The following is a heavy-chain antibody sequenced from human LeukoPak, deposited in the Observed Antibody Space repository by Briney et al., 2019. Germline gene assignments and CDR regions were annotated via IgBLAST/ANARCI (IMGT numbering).Heavy chain of an antibody. Sequence: PGGSLRLSCAASGFTFRSYSMNWVRQAPGKGLEWVSYISSSSSSIYYADSVKGRFTISRDNAKNSLYLQMNSLRAEDTAVYYCAREGPGWGQQCGYWGQGTLVTVSS. CDR3: AREGPGWGQQCGY. J-gene: IGHJ4*02. CDR1: GFTFRSYS. V-gene: IGHV3-48*01. CDR2: ISSSSSSI. D-gene: IGHD7-27*01.